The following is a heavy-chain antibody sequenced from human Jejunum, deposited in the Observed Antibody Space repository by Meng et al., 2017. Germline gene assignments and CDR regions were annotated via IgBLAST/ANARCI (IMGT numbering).Heavy chain of an antibody. CDR2: IYWDDDK. D-gene: IGHD1-26*01. J-gene: IGHJ4*02. Sequence: QITLQESGPTLVKPTQTLTLTCTFSGFSLSTSGVGVGWIRQPPGEALEWVALIYWDDDKRYNPSLKNRLTITKDTSKNQVILTVTNMDPVDTATYFCAHRLAVGSPWAWGYFDYWGQGALVTVSS. CDR1: GFSLSTSGVG. V-gene: IGHV2-5*02. CDR3: AHRLAVGSPWAWGYFDY.